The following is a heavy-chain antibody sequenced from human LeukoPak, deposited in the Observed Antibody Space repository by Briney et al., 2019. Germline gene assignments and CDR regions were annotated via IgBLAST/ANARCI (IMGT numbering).Heavy chain of an antibody. CDR1: GGSISSGGYY. V-gene: IGHV4-31*03. CDR2: IYYSGST. CDR3: ARLEIAPFRYFDY. Sequence: SETLSLTCTVSGGSISSGGYYWSWIRQHPGKGLEWIGYIYYSGSTYYNPSLKSRVTISVDTSKNQFSLKLSSVTAADTAVYYCARLEIAPFRYFDYWGQGTLVTVSS. D-gene: IGHD2-21*01. J-gene: IGHJ4*02.